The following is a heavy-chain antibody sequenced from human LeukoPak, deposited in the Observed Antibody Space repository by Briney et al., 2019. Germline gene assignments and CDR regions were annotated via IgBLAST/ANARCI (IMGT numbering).Heavy chain of an antibody. CDR1: GYTFTSYD. Sequence: ASVKVSCKASGYTFTSYDINWVRQATGQGLEWMGWMNPNSGNTGYAQKFQGRVTITRNTSISTAYMELSSLRSEDTAVYYCARAYSERYFDWLLNWGQGTLVTVSS. CDR3: ARAYSERYFDWLLN. J-gene: IGHJ4*02. CDR2: MNPNSGNT. D-gene: IGHD3-9*01. V-gene: IGHV1-8*03.